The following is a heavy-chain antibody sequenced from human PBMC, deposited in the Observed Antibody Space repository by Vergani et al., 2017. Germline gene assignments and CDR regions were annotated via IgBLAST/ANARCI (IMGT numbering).Heavy chain of an antibody. CDR2: IIPIFGTA. D-gene: IGHD6-13*01. J-gene: IGHJ6*02. CDR3: ARDHLRQQLPDYGMDV. CDR1: GGTFSSYA. Sequence: QVQLVQSGAEVKKPGSSVKVSCKASGGTFSSYAISWVRQAPGQGLEWMGRIIPIFGTANYAQKFQGRVTITADESTSTAYMELSSLRSEDTAVYYCARDHLRQQLPDYGMDVWSQGTTVTVSS. V-gene: IGHV1-69*13.